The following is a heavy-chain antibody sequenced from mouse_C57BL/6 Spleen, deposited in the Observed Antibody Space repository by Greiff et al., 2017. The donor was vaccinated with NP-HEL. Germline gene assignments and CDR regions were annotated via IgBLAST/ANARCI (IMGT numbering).Heavy chain of an antibody. V-gene: IGHV1-80*01. CDR3: EGGGFLHWYFEV. CDR2: IYPGDGDT. CDR1: GYAFSSYW. Sequence: QVQLQQSGAELVKPGASVKISCKASGYAFSSYWMNWVKQRPGKGLEWIGQIYPGDGDTNYNGKFKGKATLTADKSSSTAYMQLSSLTSEDSAVFFWEGGGFLHWYFEVWAQGPRSPSPQ. J-gene: IGHJ1*03.